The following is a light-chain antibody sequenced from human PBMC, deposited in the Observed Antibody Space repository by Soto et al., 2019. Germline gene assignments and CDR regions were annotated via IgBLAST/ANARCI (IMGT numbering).Light chain of an antibody. CDR3: QQLHRCRLT. CDR1: QGISSY. V-gene: IGKV1-9*01. J-gene: IGKJ4*01. Sequence: DIQLTQSPSFLSASVGDRVTITCRASQGISSYFAWYQQKPGKAPKLLIYAVSTLQSGVPSRFSCSASRTVFTLTFISLQPEDFATYYCQQLHRCRLTFGGGTKVEIK. CDR2: AVS.